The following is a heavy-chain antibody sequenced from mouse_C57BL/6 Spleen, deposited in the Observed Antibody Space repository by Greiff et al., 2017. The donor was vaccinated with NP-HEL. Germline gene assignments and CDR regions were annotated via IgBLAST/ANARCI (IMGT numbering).Heavy chain of an antibody. Sequence: VKLQESGPELVKPGASVKISCKASGYAFSSSWMNWVKQRPGKGLEWIGRIYPGDGDTNYNGKFKGKATLTADKSSSTAYMQLSSLTSEDSAVYFCARDYDGDFDYWGQGTTLTVSS. CDR1: GYAFSSSW. CDR3: ARDYDGDFDY. J-gene: IGHJ2*01. V-gene: IGHV1-82*01. D-gene: IGHD2-4*01. CDR2: IYPGDGDT.